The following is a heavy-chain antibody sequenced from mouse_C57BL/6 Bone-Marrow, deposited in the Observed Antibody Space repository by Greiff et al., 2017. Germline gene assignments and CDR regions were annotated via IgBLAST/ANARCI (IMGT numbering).Heavy chain of an antibody. CDR1: GYTFTSYW. Sequence: QVQLQQPGAELVMPGASVKLSCKASGYTFTSYWMHWVKQRPGQGLEWIGEIDPSDSYTNYNQKFKGKSTLTVDKSSSTAYMQLISLTSEDSSVYYCSRFYYGYLLYFDYWGQGTTLTVSS. CDR3: SRFYYGYLLYFDY. CDR2: IDPSDSYT. D-gene: IGHD2-2*01. J-gene: IGHJ2*01. V-gene: IGHV1-69*01.